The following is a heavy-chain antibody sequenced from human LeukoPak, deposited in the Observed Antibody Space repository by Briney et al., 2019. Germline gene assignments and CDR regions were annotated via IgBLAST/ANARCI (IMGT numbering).Heavy chain of an antibody. J-gene: IGHJ6*02. CDR3: VRGRYYGMDV. V-gene: IGHV3-74*01. CDR1: GFTFTSYW. CDR2: VNSDGSST. Sequence: GSLRLSCAASGFTFTSYWMHWVRQAPGKGLVWVSRVNSDGSSTTYADSVKGRFTISRDNAKNTLYLQMNSLRAEDTAVYYCVRGRYYGMDVWGQGTTVTVSS.